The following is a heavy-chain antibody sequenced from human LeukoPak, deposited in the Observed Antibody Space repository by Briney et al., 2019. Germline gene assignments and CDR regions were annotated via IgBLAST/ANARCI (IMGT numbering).Heavy chain of an antibody. Sequence: GGSLRLSCAASGFTFSSYSMNWVRQAPGKGLEWVSSISSSSSYIYYADSVKGRFTISRDNAKNSLYLQMNSLRAEDTAVYYCASGDNPAPGYRGDYWGQGTLVTVSS. V-gene: IGHV3-21*04. CDR1: GFTFSSYS. J-gene: IGHJ4*02. D-gene: IGHD2-2*01. CDR3: ASGDNPAPGYRGDY. CDR2: ISSSSSYI.